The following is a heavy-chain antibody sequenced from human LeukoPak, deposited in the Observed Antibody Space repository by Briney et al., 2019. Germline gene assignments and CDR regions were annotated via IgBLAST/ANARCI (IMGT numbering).Heavy chain of an antibody. CDR2: IIPIFGTA. V-gene: IGHV1-69*05. Sequence: SVKVSCKASGGTFSSYAISWVRQAPGQGLEWMGGIIPIFGTANYAQKFQGRVTITTDESTSTAYMELSSLRSEDTAVYCCASSRVGLVTGDYWGQGTLVTVSS. CDR3: ASSRVGLVTGDY. J-gene: IGHJ4*02. CDR1: GGTFSSYA. D-gene: IGHD2-21*02.